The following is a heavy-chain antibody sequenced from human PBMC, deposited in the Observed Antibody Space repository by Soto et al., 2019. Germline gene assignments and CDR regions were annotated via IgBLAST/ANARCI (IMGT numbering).Heavy chain of an antibody. J-gene: IGHJ4*02. D-gene: IGHD1-26*01. V-gene: IGHV3-30*18. CDR2: ISYDGTNK. CDR1: GFTFSSYD. Sequence: QVQLVESGGGVVQPGTSLRLSCAASGFTFSSYDMHWVRQAPGKGLEWVAIISYDGTNKYYLDSVKGRFTISRENSKNTLYLQMNSLGTEDTAVYYCVKVRCSGNYRPLDYWGQGTLVTVSS. CDR3: VKVRCSGNYRPLDY.